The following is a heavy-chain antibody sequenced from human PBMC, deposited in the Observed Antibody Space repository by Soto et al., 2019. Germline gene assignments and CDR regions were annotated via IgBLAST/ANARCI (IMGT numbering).Heavy chain of an antibody. CDR1: GYTFTTYG. J-gene: IGHJ5*02. Sequence: ASVKVSCKASGYTFTTYGISWVRQAPGQGLEWLGWISAYNGNTNYAQKLQGRVTMTTDTSTNTAYMELRSLTSDDKAVYYCVRGNAWFDPWGQGTLVTVSS. V-gene: IGHV1-18*01. CDR3: VRGNAWFDP. CDR2: ISAYNGNT. D-gene: IGHD3-10*01.